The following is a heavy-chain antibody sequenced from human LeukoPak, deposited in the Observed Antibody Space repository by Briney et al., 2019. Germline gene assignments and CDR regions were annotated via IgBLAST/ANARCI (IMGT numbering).Heavy chain of an antibody. J-gene: IGHJ4*02. V-gene: IGHV4-61*05. CDR1: GGSIYSTSFY. Sequence: PSETLSLTCTVSGGSIYSTSFYWGWIRQPPGKGLEWIGRIYTSGSTNYNPSLKSRVTMSVDTSKNQISLKLSSVTAADTAVYYCARAAGTFPFDYWGQGTLVTVSS. CDR2: IYTSGST. D-gene: IGHD6-13*01. CDR3: ARAAGTFPFDY.